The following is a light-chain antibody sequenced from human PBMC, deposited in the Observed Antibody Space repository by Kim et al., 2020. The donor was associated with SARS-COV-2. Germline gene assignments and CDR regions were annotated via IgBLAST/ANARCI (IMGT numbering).Light chain of an antibody. V-gene: IGLV3-19*01. CDR1: SLRVSY. Sequence: SSELTQDPAVSVALGQTVRITCQGDSLRVSYASWYQQKPGQAPLLLIYGKDNRPAGIPDRFSGSDSGYTASLTISGAQAEDEAVYYCESRARGGNHLVFG. J-gene: IGLJ3*02. CDR3: ESRARGGNHLV. CDR2: GKD.